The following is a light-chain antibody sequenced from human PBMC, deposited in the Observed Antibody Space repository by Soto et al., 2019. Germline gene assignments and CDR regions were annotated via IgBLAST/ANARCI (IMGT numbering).Light chain of an antibody. CDR1: SSDVGGYNY. Sequence: QSALTPPASVSGSPGQSITISCTGTSSDVGGYNYVSWYQQHPGKAPKLMIYDVSNRPSGVSNRFSGSKSGNTASLTISGLQAEDEADYYCSSYTSSSTLNYVFGTGTKVTVL. V-gene: IGLV2-14*01. CDR2: DVS. J-gene: IGLJ1*01. CDR3: SSYTSSSTLNYV.